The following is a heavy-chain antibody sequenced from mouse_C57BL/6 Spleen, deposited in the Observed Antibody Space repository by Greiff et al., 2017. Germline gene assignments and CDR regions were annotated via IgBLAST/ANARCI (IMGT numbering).Heavy chain of an antibody. D-gene: IGHD1-2*01. V-gene: IGHV1-59*01. J-gene: IGHJ1*03. CDR2: IDPSDSYT. Sequence: QVQLQQPGAELVRPGASVKLFCKASGYTFTSFWMHWVKQRPGQGLEWIGVIDPSDSYTNYNQKFKGKATFTVDTASSTAYMQLSSLTSEDSAVYYCARASANGGVPYFEVWGTGTTVTVSS. CDR1: GYTFTSFW. CDR3: ARASANGGVPYFEV.